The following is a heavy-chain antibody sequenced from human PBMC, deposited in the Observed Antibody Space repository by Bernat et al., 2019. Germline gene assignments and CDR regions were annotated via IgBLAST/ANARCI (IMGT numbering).Heavy chain of an antibody. D-gene: IGHD1-26*01. CDR1: GFTFSSYA. J-gene: IGHJ3*01. CDR3: TTVQWASHDAFDV. Sequence: EVQLLESGGGLVQPGGSLRLSCAASGFTFSSYAMSWVRQAPGKGLEWVSAISGSGGSTYYADSVKGRFTISRDNSKNTLYLQMNSLQAEDTAVYYCTTVQWASHDAFDVWGQGTMVTVSS. V-gene: IGHV3-23*01. CDR2: ISGSGGST.